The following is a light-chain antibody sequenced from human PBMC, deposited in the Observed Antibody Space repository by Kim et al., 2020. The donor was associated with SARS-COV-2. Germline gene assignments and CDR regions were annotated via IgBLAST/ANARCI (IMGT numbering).Light chain of an antibody. CDR2: AAS. CDR3: QQLNSYLWR. V-gene: IGKV1-9*01. Sequence: DIQLTQSPSFLSASVGDRVTITCRASQGISSYLAWYQQKPGKVPKLLIYAASTLQSGVPSRFSGSGSGTEFTLTISSLQPEDFATYYCQQLNSYLWRFGQGTKVDIK. CDR1: QGISSY. J-gene: IGKJ1*01.